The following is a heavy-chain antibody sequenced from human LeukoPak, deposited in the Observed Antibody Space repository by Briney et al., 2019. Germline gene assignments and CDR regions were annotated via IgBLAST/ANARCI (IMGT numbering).Heavy chain of an antibody. CDR2: IYSGDSDT. D-gene: IGHD3-3*02. CDR3: AGREGFSDTRNWFDP. Sequence: GESLKISCKGSGYRFTDYWIAWVRQMPGRGLEWMGIIYSGDSDTRYSPSFQGQVSISVDKSIYTAYLQWNSLKASDTAIYYCAGREGFSDTRNWFDPWGQGTLVTVSS. CDR1: GYRFTDYW. V-gene: IGHV5-51*01. J-gene: IGHJ5*02.